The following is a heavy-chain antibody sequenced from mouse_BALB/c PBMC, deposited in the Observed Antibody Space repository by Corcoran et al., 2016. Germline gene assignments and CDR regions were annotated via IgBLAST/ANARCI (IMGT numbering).Heavy chain of an antibody. V-gene: IGHV1S136*01. CDR1: GYTFTSYV. CDR3: AREVPGGNPFDY. CDR2: IYPYNDGT. J-gene: IGHJ2*01. Sequence: EVQLQQSGPELVKPVASVKMSFKASGYTFTSYVMHWVIQKPGQGLEWIGYIYPYNDGTRYNEKFKGKATLTSDQSSSTAYMELSSLTSEDSAVYYCAREVPGGNPFDYWGQGTTLTVSS. D-gene: IGHD2-1*01.